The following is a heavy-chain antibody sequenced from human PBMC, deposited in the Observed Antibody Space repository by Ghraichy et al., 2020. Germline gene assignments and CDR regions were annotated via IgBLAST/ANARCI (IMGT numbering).Heavy chain of an antibody. CDR2: IYYSGST. CDR1: GGSISSGGYY. D-gene: IGHD3-3*01. J-gene: IGHJ5*02. CDR3: ARWSNYYDFWSGYYENWFDP. Sequence: SQTLSLTCTVSGGSISSGGYYWSWIRQHPGKGLEWIGYIYYSGSTYYNPSLKSRVTISVDTSKNQFSLKLSSVTAADTAVYYCARWSNYYDFWSGYYENWFDPWGQGTLVTVSS. V-gene: IGHV4-31*02.